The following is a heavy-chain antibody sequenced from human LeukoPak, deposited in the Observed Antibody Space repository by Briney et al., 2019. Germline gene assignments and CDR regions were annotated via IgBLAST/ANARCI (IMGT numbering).Heavy chain of an antibody. Sequence: PSETLSLTCTVSGYSISSGYYWGWIRQPPGKGLEWIGSIYYSGSTYYNPSLKSRVTISVDTSKNQFSLKLSSVTAADTAVYYCASSYYYDSSGYFFGHFDYWGQGTLVTVSS. D-gene: IGHD3-22*01. CDR2: IYYSGST. CDR3: ASSYYYDSSGYFFGHFDY. J-gene: IGHJ4*02. CDR1: GYSISSGYY. V-gene: IGHV4-38-2*02.